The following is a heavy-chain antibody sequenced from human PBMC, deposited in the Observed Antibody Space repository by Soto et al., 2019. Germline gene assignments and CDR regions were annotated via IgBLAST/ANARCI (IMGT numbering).Heavy chain of an antibody. D-gene: IGHD2-15*01. CDR2: MNPNSGNT. J-gene: IGHJ3*02. CDR1: GYTFTSYD. Sequence: ASVKVSCKASGYTFTSYDINWVRQATGQGLEWMGWMNPNSGNTGYAQKFQGRVTMTRNTSISTAYMELSSLRSEDTAVYYCAGIYCSGVSCYKNPMHDAFYIWGKGTMVPVSS. CDR3: AGIYCSGVSCYKNPMHDAFYI. V-gene: IGHV1-8*01.